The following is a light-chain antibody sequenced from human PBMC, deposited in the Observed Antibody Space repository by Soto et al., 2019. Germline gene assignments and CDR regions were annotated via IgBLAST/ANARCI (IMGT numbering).Light chain of an antibody. CDR1: QSVSSSY. Sequence: EIVLTQSPGTLSLSPGERATLSCRASQSVSSSYLAWYQQKPGQAPRLLIYDASSRATGIPDRFSGGGSGTDFTLTISRLEPEDFAVYYCQQFSSYPLTFGGGTKWIS. V-gene: IGKV3-20*01. CDR2: DAS. J-gene: IGKJ4*01. CDR3: QQFSSYPLT.